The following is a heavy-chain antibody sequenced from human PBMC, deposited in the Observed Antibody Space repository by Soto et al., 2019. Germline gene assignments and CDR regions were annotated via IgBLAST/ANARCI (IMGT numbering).Heavy chain of an antibody. J-gene: IGHJ4*02. CDR3: AKTYDSSGYYDFDY. V-gene: IGHV3-23*01. D-gene: IGHD3-22*01. CDR2: ISGSGGST. Sequence: SGGSLRLSCAASGFTFSSYAMSWVRQAPGKGLEWVSAISGSGGSTYYADSVKGRFTISRDNSKNTLYLQMNSLRAEDTAVYYCAKTYDSSGYYDFDYWGQGTMVTVYS. CDR1: GFTFSSYA.